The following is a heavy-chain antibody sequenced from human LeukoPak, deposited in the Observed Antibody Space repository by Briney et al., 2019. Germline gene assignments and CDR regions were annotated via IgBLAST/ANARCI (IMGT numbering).Heavy chain of an antibody. CDR3: ARDLVAGSPDFFDY. D-gene: IGHD6-19*01. V-gene: IGHV3-30-3*01. CDR2: LSYDGTIK. CDR1: GFTLSSSP. Sequence: GGSLRLSCAASGFTLSSSPMHWLRQAPGQGLEWVAVLSYDGTIKSYADSVKGRFTISRDTSKNTLYLQMNSLRAEDTAVHYCARDLVAGSPDFFDYWGQGTLVTVSS. J-gene: IGHJ4*02.